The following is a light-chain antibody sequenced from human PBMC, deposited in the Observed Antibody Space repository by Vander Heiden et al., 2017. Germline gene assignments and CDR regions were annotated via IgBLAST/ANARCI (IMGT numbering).Light chain of an antibody. V-gene: IGKV1-17*01. Sequence: IQLTQSPSSLSASVVDRVTITWRASQGIRDDLDWYQQKPGKAPKRLIFAASSLQSGVPSRFSGSGSGTEFTLTISSLQPEDFATYYCLQHNSYPLTFGQGTKVEIK. CDR2: AAS. J-gene: IGKJ1*01. CDR3: LQHNSYPLT. CDR1: QGIRDD.